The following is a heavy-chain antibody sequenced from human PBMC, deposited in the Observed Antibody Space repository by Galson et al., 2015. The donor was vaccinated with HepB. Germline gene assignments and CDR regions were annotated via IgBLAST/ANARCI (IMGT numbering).Heavy chain of an antibody. J-gene: IGHJ4*02. CDR1: GFTFSSYA. V-gene: IGHV3-23*01. CDR2: ISGSGGST. CDR3: AKDGDYGDHIGQFDY. Sequence: SLRLSCAASGFTFSSYAMSWVRQAPGKGLEWVSAISGSGGSTYYADSAKGRFTISRDNSKNTLYLQMNSLRAEDTAVYYCAKDGDYGDHIGQFDYWGQGTLVTVSS. D-gene: IGHD4-17*01.